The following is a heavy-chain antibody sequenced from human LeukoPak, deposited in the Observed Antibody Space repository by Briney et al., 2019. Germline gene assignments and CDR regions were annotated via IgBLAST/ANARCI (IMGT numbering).Heavy chain of an antibody. CDR3: ARTVGATTSLDAFDI. J-gene: IGHJ3*02. Sequence: GGSLRLSCAASGFTFSSYDMHWVRQAPGKGLEWVAFIRFDGSNEYYADSVKGRFTISRDNSKNTLYLQMNSLRAEDTAVYYCARTVGATTSLDAFDIWGQGTMVTVSS. CDR2: IRFDGSNE. CDR1: GFTFSSYD. V-gene: IGHV3-30*02. D-gene: IGHD1-26*01.